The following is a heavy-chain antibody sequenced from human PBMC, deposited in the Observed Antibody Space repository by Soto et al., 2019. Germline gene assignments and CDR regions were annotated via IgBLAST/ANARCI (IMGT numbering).Heavy chain of an antibody. CDR2: IKQDESEK. CDR3: LIDLAIVFCSSSSFYGGGWFDP. CDR1: GFTFSNYW. Sequence: GGSLRLSCAASGFTFSNYWMSWVRQAPGKGLERVANIKQDESEKYYVDYVRGRFTISGDNAKKSLYLKMNSLRAEDTDKYYCLIDLAIVFCSSSSFYGGGWFDPWGQGTLVTVSS. V-gene: IGHV3-7*01. J-gene: IGHJ5*02. D-gene: IGHD2-2*01.